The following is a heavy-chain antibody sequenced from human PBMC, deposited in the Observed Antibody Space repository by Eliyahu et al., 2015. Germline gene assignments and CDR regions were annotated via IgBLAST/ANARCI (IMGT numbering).Heavy chain of an antibody. CDR2: IRNDGSNK. CDR3: ASLWSFDH. J-gene: IGHJ4*02. V-gene: IGHV3-30*02. D-gene: IGHD3-10*01. CDR1: GFTFSRYG. Sequence: QVHLVESGGGVVQPGGSLTLSCAASGFTFSRYGMHWVRQAPGKGLEWVAFIRNDGSNKYYIESVKGRLAISRDNSKNTLYLQMHNLRVEDTAVYYCASLWSFDHWGQGTLVTVSS.